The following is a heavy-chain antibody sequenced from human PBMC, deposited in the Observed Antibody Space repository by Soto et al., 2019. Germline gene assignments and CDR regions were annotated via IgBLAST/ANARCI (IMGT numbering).Heavy chain of an antibody. Sequence: QVQMVESGGGVVQPGRSLRLSCAASGFTFSSYGMHWVRQAPGKGLEWVAVISYDGSNKYYADSVKGRFTISRDNSKNTLYLQMNSLRAEDTTVYYCAKGLASRLRWSPAEYWGQGTLVTVSS. D-gene: IGHD4-17*01. CDR2: ISYDGSNK. J-gene: IGHJ4*02. V-gene: IGHV3-30*18. CDR1: GFTFSSYG. CDR3: AKGLASRLRWSPAEY.